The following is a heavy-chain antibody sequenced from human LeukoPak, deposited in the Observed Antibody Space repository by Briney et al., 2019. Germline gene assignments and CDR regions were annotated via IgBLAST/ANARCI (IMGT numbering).Heavy chain of an antibody. V-gene: IGHV4-39*02. CDR1: GDSTSSDRYY. D-gene: IGHD1-26*01. CDR2: IYYSGST. CDR3: ARDRPYSGGYPLDS. Sequence: PSETLSLTCTVSGDSTSSDRYYGGWVRQPPGKGLEGIGNIYYSGSTYYNPSRKSRVTMSVDTSKNQFFLEVYCVTAADTAVYYCARDRPYSGGYPLDSWGQRTLVTPSA. J-gene: IGHJ4*02.